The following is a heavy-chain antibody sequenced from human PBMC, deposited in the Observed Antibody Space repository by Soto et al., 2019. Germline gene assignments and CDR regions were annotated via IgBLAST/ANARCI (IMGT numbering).Heavy chain of an antibody. CDR1: GYTFTSYG. J-gene: IGHJ3*02. CDR2: ISAYNGNT. CDR3: ARRYCSSTSCAFDI. D-gene: IGHD2-2*01. Sequence: ASVKVSCKASGYTFTSYGISWVRQAPGQGLEWMGWISAYNGNTNYAQKLQGRVTMTTDTSTSTAYMELRSLRSDDTAVYYCARRYCSSTSCAFDIWGQGTVVTVSS. V-gene: IGHV1-18*01.